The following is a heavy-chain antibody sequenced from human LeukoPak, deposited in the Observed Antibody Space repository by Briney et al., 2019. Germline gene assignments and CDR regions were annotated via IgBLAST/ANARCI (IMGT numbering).Heavy chain of an antibody. J-gene: IGHJ4*02. D-gene: IGHD6-19*01. Sequence: GGSLRLSCAASGFTFSSYAMSWVRQAPGRGLEWVSAISASGDRTYYADSVKGRFTISRDNSKNTLYLQMNSLRAEDTAVYSCAKVYHSSGWYYWGQGALVTVSS. CDR1: GFTFSSYA. CDR3: AKVYHSSGWYY. V-gene: IGHV3-23*01. CDR2: ISASGDRT.